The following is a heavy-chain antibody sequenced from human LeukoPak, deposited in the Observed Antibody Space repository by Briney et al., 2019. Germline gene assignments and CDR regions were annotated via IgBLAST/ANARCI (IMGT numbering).Heavy chain of an antibody. D-gene: IGHD1-14*01. V-gene: IGHV4-59*05. Sequence: SETLSLTCTVSGGSISSYYWSWIRQPPGKGREWIGSIYYSGSTYYNPSLKSRVTISVDTSKNQFSLKLSSVTAADAAVYYCAGGRRGNRRFDYWGQGTLVTVSS. CDR3: AGGRRGNRRFDY. CDR2: IYYSGST. CDR1: GGSISSYY. J-gene: IGHJ4*02.